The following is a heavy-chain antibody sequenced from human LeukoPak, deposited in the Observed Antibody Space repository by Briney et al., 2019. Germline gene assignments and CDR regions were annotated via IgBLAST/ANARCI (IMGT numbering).Heavy chain of an antibody. CDR2: ISSDGSKT. CDR1: GFIFSNYA. J-gene: IGHJ4*02. V-gene: IGHV3-30*01. D-gene: IGHD3-10*01. CDR3: ARDSTYWYDSGSPGPHYFDY. Sequence: GGSPRLSCAASGFIFSNYAMHWVRQAPGKGLEWVALISSDGSKTYHADSEKGRFSISRDNSKNTLYLQLNSLRAEDTSVYYCARDSTYWYDSGSPGPHYFDYWGQGTLVTVSS.